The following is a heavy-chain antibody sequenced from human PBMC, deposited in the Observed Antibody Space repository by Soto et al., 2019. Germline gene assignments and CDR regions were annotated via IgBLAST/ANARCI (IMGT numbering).Heavy chain of an antibody. CDR3: AEDRDGWGFYCSFDI. CDR1: GFTFSSYA. Sequence: GGSLRLSCAASGFTFSSYAMSWVRQAPGKGLEWVSAISGSGGSTYYADSVKGRFTISRDNSKNTLYLQMNSLRAEYYGVYYCAEDRDGWGFYCSFDIWGQGTMVTVSS. D-gene: IGHD3-10*01. J-gene: IGHJ4*03. V-gene: IGHV3-23*01. CDR2: ISGSGGST.